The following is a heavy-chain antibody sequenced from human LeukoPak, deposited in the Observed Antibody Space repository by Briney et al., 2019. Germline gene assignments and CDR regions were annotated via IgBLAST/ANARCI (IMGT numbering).Heavy chain of an antibody. CDR2: IYYSGST. Sequence: SETLSLTCTVSGGGSISNYYWNWIRQSPRKGLEWIGNIYYSGSTNYNPSLQSRVTISVDTSKAQFSLWLSSVTAADTAIYCCARSPHDYYDSGDYIVTWYFDLWGRGTLVTVSS. CDR3: ARSPHDYYDSGDYIVTWYFDL. CDR1: GGGSISNYY. J-gene: IGHJ2*01. D-gene: IGHD3-22*01. V-gene: IGHV4-59*01.